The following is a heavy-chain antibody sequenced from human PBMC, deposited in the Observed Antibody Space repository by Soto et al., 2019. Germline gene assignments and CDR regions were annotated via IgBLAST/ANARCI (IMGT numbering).Heavy chain of an antibody. D-gene: IGHD2-15*01. CDR1: GFTFSSFA. V-gene: IGHV3-30-3*01. CDR3: ARGMVAALYYYFEMDV. Sequence: QVQLQESGGGVVQPGRSLRLSCAASGFTFSSFAMWWVRQAPGKGLEWVAVITCDGSNKYYGDSVKGRFTISRDNSKNTLYLQMIRLGGEDTAVYYCARGMVAALYYYFEMDVWGQGTTVTVSS. J-gene: IGHJ6*02. CDR2: ITCDGSNK.